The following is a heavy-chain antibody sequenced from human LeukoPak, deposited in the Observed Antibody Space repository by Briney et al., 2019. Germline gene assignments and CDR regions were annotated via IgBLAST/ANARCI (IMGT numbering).Heavy chain of an antibody. Sequence: PGGSLRLSCAASGFTFSTYTMNWVRQAPGKGLEWVSSISSSSSYIYYADLVKGRFTISRDNAKNSLYLQMNSLRAEDTAVYYSARNGIMGAGYYFDYWGQGTLVTVSS. CDR1: GFTFSTYT. D-gene: IGHD1-26*01. V-gene: IGHV3-21*01. CDR2: ISSSSSYI. J-gene: IGHJ4*02. CDR3: ARNGIMGAGYYFDY.